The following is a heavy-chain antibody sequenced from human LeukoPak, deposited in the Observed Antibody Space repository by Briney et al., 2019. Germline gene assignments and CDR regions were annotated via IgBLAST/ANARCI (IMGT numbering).Heavy chain of an antibody. CDR3: GRGRVRGGGGDCYSFGFDY. V-gene: IGHV1-2*02. Sequence: ASVKVSCKASGYTFTGYYMHWVRQAPGQGLESMGWISPNSGGTNYAQKFQGRVTMTRDTSISTAYMELRRLRSGDTAVYYCGRGRVRGGGGDCYSFGFDYWGQGTLVTVSS. D-gene: IGHD2-21*02. J-gene: IGHJ4*02. CDR2: ISPNSGGT. CDR1: GYTFTGYY.